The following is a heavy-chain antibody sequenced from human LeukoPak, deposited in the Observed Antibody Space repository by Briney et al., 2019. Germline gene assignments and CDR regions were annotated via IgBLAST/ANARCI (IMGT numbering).Heavy chain of an antibody. J-gene: IGHJ6*02. CDR2: ISGSGGST. CDR1: GFTFSSYA. D-gene: IGHD6-19*01. Sequence: GGSLRLSCAASGFTFSSYAMSWVRQAPGKGLEWVSAISGSGGSTYYAYSVKVRFTISRDNYKNPLYLQMNSLRAEDTAVYYCAKGLIAVAGRLYYYGMDVWGQGTTVTVSS. CDR3: AKGLIAVAGRLYYYGMDV. V-gene: IGHV3-23*01.